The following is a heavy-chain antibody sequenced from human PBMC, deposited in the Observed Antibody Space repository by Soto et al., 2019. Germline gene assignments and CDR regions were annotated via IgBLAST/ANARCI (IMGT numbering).Heavy chain of an antibody. D-gene: IGHD3-16*01. Sequence: SETLSLTCTVSGDSISSSSHYWTWLRQPPGKGLEWIGYISYSGSSYYNPSLKSRVTISADTSRNQFSLRLTSVIAADTAVYFCARADPDASVGFWGQGTLVTVSS. CDR3: ARADPDASVGF. J-gene: IGHJ4*02. V-gene: IGHV4-61*01. CDR2: ISYSGSS. CDR1: GDSISSSSHY.